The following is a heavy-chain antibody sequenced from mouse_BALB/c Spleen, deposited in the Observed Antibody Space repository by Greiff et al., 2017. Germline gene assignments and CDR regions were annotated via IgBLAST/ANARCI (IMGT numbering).Heavy chain of an antibody. CDR2: ISDGGSYT. CDR3: ARDGLYYDYDGYAMDY. V-gene: IGHV5-4*02. D-gene: IGHD2-4*01. CDR1: GFTFSDYY. J-gene: IGHJ4*01. Sequence: EVQRVESGGGLVKPGGSLKLSCAASGFTFSDYYMYWVRQTPEKRLEWVATISDGGSYTYYPDSVKGRFTISRDNAKNNLYLQMSSLKSEDTAMYYCARDGLYYDYDGYAMDYWGQGTSVTVSS.